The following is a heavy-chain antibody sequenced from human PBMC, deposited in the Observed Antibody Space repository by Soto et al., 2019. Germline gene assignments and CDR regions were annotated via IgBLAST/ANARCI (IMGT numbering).Heavy chain of an antibody. CDR3: ARDEGGYDILTGYYKAHHFDY. CDR1: GYTFSAYG. D-gene: IGHD3-9*01. J-gene: IGHJ4*02. Sequence: ASVKVSCKSSGYTFSAYGVSWVRQAPGQGLEWLGWISVYTGNTKQAQKFQDRVTLTTEKSTNTAYMDLRSLTSDDTAVYYCARDEGGYDILTGYYKAHHFDYWGQGVPVTVSS. V-gene: IGHV1-18*04. CDR2: ISVYTGNT.